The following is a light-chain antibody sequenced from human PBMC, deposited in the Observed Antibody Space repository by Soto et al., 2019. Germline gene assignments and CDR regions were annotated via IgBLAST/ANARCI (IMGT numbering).Light chain of an antibody. CDR1: SSNFGSNT. J-gene: IGLJ2*01. Sequence: QSVLTQPPSASGTPGQRVTISCSGSSSNFGSNTVNWYQQLPGTAPKLVIYSNNQRPSGVPDRFSGSKSGTSASLAISGLQSEDEADYYCVAWDDSLNGYVVFCRGSKVSVL. CDR3: VAWDDSLNGYVV. CDR2: SNN. V-gene: IGLV1-44*01.